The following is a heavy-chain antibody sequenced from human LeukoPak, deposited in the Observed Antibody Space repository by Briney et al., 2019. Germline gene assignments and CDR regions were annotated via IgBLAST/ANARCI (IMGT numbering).Heavy chain of an antibody. D-gene: IGHD5-12*01. J-gene: IGHJ4*02. V-gene: IGHV4-39*01. CDR1: GVSISSSNSY. CDR2: IYYSGNT. Sequence: SETLSLTCTVSGVSISSSNSYWGWIRQPPGKGLEWIGSIYYSGNTYYNASLKSQVSISIDTSKNQFSLKLTSVTAADTAVYYCARGPSGYQNTGGQGTLVTVSS. CDR3: ARGPSGYQNT.